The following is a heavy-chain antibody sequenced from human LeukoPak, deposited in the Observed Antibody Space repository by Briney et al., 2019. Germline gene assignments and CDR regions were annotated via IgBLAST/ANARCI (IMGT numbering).Heavy chain of an antibody. D-gene: IGHD3-16*01. J-gene: IGHJ4*02. CDR3: ASHTQSYVWNDY. CDR1: GGTFSSYA. Sequence: PVASVKVPCKASGGTFSSYAISWVRQAPGQGLEWMGGIIPIFGTANYAQKFQGRVTITTDESTSTAYMELSSLRSEDTAVYYCASHTQSYVWNDYWGQGTLVTVSS. CDR2: IIPIFGTA. V-gene: IGHV1-69*05.